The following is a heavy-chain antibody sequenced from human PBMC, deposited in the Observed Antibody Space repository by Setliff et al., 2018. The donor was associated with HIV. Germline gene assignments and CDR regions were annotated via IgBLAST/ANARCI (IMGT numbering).Heavy chain of an antibody. CDR3: ARVVGTRAVDY. D-gene: IGHD2-21*02. Sequence: SETLSLTCAVYGGSFSGYYWSWIRQPPGKGLEWIGEINHSGSTNYTPSLKSRVTISVDTSKNQFSLKLSFVTAADTSGYSCARVVGTRAVDYWGQGTLVTVSS. CDR1: GGSFSGYY. V-gene: IGHV4-34*01. J-gene: IGHJ4*02. CDR2: INHSGST.